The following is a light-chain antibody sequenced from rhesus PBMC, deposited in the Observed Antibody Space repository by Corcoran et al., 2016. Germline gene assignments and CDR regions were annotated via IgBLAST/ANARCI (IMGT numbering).Light chain of an antibody. Sequence: DIQMTQSPSSLFASVGDTVTITCRASQSISSWLDWYQQKAGKAPKLLIYKASSLQSGVPSRFSGSGSGTDFTLTISSVQPEDFATYYCLQYSSSPLTFGGGAKVEVK. V-gene: IGKV1-22*01. J-gene: IGKJ4*01. CDR2: KAS. CDR1: QSISSW. CDR3: LQYSSSPLT.